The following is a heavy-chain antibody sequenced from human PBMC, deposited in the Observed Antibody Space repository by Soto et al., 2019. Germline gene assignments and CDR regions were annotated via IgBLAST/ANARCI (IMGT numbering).Heavy chain of an antibody. CDR2: ISGSGGST. Sequence: GGSLRLSCAASGFTFSSYAMSWVRQAPGKGLEWVSAISGSGGSTYYADSVKGRFTISRDNSKNTLYLQMNSLRAEDTAVYYCAKVIPPGYSSSWYLGPLDYCGQGTLVTVS. V-gene: IGHV3-23*01. J-gene: IGHJ4*02. CDR1: GFTFSSYA. CDR3: AKVIPPGYSSSWYLGPLDY. D-gene: IGHD6-13*01.